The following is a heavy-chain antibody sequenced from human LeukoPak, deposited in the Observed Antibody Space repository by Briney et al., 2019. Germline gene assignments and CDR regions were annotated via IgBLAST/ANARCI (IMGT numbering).Heavy chain of an antibody. D-gene: IGHD3-10*01. Sequence: GGSLRPSCAASGFTVSSNYISWVRQAPGKGLEWGSVIYSGGSTYYADSVKGRFTISRNNSKNTLYLQMNSLRAEDTAVYYCARGEGSWFGESWGQGTLVTVSS. CDR1: GFTVSSNY. J-gene: IGHJ4*02. CDR3: ARGEGSWFGES. V-gene: IGHV3-53*01. CDR2: IYSGGST.